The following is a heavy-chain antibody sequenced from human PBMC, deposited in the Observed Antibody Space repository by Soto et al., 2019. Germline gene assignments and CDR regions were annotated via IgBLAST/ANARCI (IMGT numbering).Heavy chain of an antibody. CDR3: ARKGYGVAFDA. CDR2: INPATGAT. CDR1: GYIFTDYY. D-gene: IGHD5-18*01. V-gene: IGHV1-2*02. Sequence: QVQLEQSGAEVKKPGASVKVSCKASGYIFTDYYLHWVRQAPGQGLEWMGWINPATGATKYKQNFEGRLSLTRDTSKSTGFMDLSRLKSDDSATYYCARKGYGVAFDAWAQGPLVTVSS. J-gene: IGHJ3*01.